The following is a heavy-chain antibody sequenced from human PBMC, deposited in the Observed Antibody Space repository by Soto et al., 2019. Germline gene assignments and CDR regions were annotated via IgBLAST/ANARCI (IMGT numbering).Heavy chain of an antibody. V-gene: IGHV4-31*03. CDR3: ARFAKEENPKLESWYAFDF. CDR2: IYYRGGT. J-gene: IGHJ4*02. Sequence: VQLQESGPGLVKPSQTLSLTCTVSGCSIRSGGYFWSWVRQQPGKGLEWIGHIYYRGGTSYNPSLESRVAMSVDTSKNEFTLKVNSVTAADTAIYYCARFAKEENPKLESWYAFDFWGRGTLVTVSS. D-gene: IGHD6-13*01. CDR1: GCSIRSGGYF.